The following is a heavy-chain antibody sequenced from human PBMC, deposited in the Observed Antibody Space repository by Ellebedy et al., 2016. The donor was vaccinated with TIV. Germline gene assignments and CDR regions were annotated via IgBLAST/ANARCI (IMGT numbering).Heavy chain of an antibody. D-gene: IGHD5-12*01. J-gene: IGHJ4*02. Sequence: MPSETLSLTCTVSGGSISSYYWSWIRQPPGKGLEWIGYIYYSGSTNYNPSLKSRVTISVDTSKNQFSLKLSSVTAADTAVYYCAISLRGYSGYDFDYWGQGTLVTVSS. CDR2: IYYSGST. V-gene: IGHV4-59*08. CDR3: AISLRGYSGYDFDY. CDR1: GGSISSYY.